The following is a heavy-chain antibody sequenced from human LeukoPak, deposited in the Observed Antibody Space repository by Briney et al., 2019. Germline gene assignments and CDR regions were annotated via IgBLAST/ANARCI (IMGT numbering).Heavy chain of an antibody. CDR1: GGSFSGYY. J-gene: IGHJ6*03. Sequence: SETLSLTCAVYGGSFSGYYWSWIRQPPGKGLEWIGEINHSGSTNYNPSLKSRVTISVDTSKNQFSLKLSSVTAADTAVYYCARGPPSSWYAYYYYMDVWGKGTTVTVTS. D-gene: IGHD6-13*01. V-gene: IGHV4-34*01. CDR3: ARGPPSSWYAYYYYMDV. CDR2: INHSGST.